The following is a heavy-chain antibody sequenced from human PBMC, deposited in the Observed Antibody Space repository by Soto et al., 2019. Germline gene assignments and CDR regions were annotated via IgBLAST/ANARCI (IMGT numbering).Heavy chain of an antibody. CDR2: IVGSGGNI. D-gene: IGHD6-19*01. V-gene: IGHV3-23*01. Sequence: EVQLLESGGGLVQPGGSLRLSCAASGFTFSSYAMSWVRQAPGKGLEWVSSIVGSGGNIHYADSVKGRFTISRDNSKNTLYLQMNSLRAEDTAVYYCAKERGFSGWYYYYGMDVWGQGTTVTVSS. J-gene: IGHJ6*02. CDR1: GFTFSSYA. CDR3: AKERGFSGWYYYYGMDV.